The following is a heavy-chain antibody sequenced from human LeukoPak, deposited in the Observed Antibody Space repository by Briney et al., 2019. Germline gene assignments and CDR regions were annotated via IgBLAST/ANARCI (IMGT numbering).Heavy chain of an antibody. J-gene: IGHJ4*02. D-gene: IGHD6-13*01. CDR3: ARSGGYSSSWSL. CDR2: ISDRGSRT. Sequence: GGSLRLSCAVSGITLSNYGMSWVRQAPGKGLEWVAGISDRGSRTNYADSVKGRFTISTDHPKNTLYLQMNSLRAEDTAVYYCARSGGYSSSWSLWGQGTLVSVSS. CDR1: GITLSNYG. V-gene: IGHV3-23*01.